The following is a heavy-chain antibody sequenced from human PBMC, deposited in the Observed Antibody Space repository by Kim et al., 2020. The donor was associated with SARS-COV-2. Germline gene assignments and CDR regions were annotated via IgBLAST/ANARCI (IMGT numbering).Heavy chain of an antibody. J-gene: IGHJ3*02. V-gene: IGHV1-2*02. D-gene: IGHD6-13*01. Sequence: AQKCQGRVTMTRDPSISTAYMELSRLRSDDTAVYYCASPIAAAADAFDIWGQGTMVTVSS. CDR3: ASPIAAAADAFDI.